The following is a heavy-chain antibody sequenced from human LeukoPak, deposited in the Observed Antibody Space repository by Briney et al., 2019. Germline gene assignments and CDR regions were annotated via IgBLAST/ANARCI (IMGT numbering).Heavy chain of an antibody. Sequence: PGGSLRLSCAASGFTFSSYAMSWVRQAPGKGLEWVSASSGSGGSTYYADSVKGRSTISRDNSKNTLYLQMNSLRAEDTAVYYCAKGPAFYYDSSGSYFDFWGPGTLVTVSS. CDR1: GFTFSSYA. D-gene: IGHD3-22*01. V-gene: IGHV3-23*01. CDR2: SSGSGGST. CDR3: AKGPAFYYDSSGSYFDF. J-gene: IGHJ4*02.